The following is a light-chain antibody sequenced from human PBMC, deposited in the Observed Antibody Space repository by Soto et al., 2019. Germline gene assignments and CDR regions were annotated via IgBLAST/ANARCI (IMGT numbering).Light chain of an antibody. J-gene: IGKJ1*01. Sequence: DIQMTQSPSTLSASIGDRVTITCRASQTISIYLAWCQQRPGEAPKLLIYDASTLESGVPERFSGSGSGTEFTLTISSLQPDDFATYYCQQYSSSSPTFGQGTKVEIQ. CDR1: QTISIY. CDR2: DAS. CDR3: QQYSSSSPT. V-gene: IGKV1-5*01.